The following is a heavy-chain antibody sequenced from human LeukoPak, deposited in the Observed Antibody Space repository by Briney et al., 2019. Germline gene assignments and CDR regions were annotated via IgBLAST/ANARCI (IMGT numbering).Heavy chain of an antibody. D-gene: IGHD5/OR15-5a*01. CDR1: GYTFTGYY. Sequence: ASVKVSCKASGYTFTGYYMHWVRQAPGQGLEWMGWINPNSGGTNYAQKFQGRVTMTRDTSISTAYMELSRLRSDDTAVYYCARELSSLGLSGLRIWGQGTLVTVSS. J-gene: IGHJ4*02. CDR2: INPNSGGT. V-gene: IGHV1-2*02. CDR3: ARELSSLGLSGLRI.